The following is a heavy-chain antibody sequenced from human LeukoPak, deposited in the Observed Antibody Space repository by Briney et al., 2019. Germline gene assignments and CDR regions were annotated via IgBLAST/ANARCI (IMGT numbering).Heavy chain of an antibody. J-gene: IGHJ4*02. CDR3: ATHCSGDSCYWGSFDY. CDR2: IYSGGST. Sequence: GGSLRLSCAASGFTVSSNYMSWVRQAPGKGLEWVSVIYSGGSTYYADSVKGRFTISRDNSKNTLYLQMNSLRAEDTAVYYCATHCSGDSCYWGSFDYWGQGTLVTVSS. V-gene: IGHV3-53*01. D-gene: IGHD2-15*01. CDR1: GFTVSSNY.